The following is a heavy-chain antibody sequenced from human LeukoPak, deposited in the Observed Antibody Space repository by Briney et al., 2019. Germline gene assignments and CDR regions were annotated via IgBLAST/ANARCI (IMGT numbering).Heavy chain of an antibody. V-gene: IGHV3-74*01. Sequence: PGGSLRLSCAASGFTFNNYWMHWVRQAPGKGLVWVSRINSDGSSTTYADSVKGRFTISRDNAKNTLYLQMNSLRDEDTAVYYCAREGYSNPWYVDCWGRGPLVTVS. J-gene: IGHJ4*02. CDR2: INSDGSST. CDR1: GFTFNNYW. CDR3: AREGYSNPWYVDC. D-gene: IGHD6-13*01.